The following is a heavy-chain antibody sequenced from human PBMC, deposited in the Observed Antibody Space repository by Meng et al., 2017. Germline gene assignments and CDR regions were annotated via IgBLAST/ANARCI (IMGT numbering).Heavy chain of an antibody. D-gene: IGHD2-2*01. V-gene: IGHV3-33*01. J-gene: IGHJ3*02. CDR2: IWYDGSNK. CDR1: GFTFSSYG. Sequence: GESLKISCAASGFTFSSYGMHWVRQAPGKGLGWVAVIWYDGSNKYYADSVKGRFTISRDNSKNTLYLQMNSLRAEDTAVYYCAREYCSSTSCYFGSYAFDIWGQGTMVTVSS. CDR3: AREYCSSTSCYFGSYAFDI.